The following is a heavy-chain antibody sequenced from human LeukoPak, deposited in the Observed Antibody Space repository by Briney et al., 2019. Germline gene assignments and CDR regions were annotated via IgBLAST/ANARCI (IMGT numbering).Heavy chain of an antibody. CDR2: INHSGST. V-gene: IGHV4-34*01. CDR3: ARVEHIAVLTAIQNWFDP. J-gene: IGHJ5*02. D-gene: IGHD2-21*02. CDR1: AGSFSGYY. Sequence: SETLSLTCAVDAGSFSGYYWSWIRQPPGKGLEWIGEINHSGSTNYNPSLKSRVSISVDTSKNQFSLNLSAVTAANTAVYYCARVEHIAVLTAIQNWFDPWGQGTLVTVSS.